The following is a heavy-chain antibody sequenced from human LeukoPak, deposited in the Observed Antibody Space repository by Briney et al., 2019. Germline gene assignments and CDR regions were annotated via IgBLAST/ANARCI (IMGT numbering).Heavy chain of an antibody. Sequence: PGGSLRLSCAASGFTFSSYAMGWIRQPPGKGLEWIGSIYYSGSTYYNPSLKSRVTISVDTSKNQFSLKLSSVTAADTAVYYCARLRYRRPLDYWGQGTLVTVSS. J-gene: IGHJ4*02. CDR2: IYYSGST. CDR1: GFTFSSYA. V-gene: IGHV4-39*01. CDR3: ARLRYRRPLDY. D-gene: IGHD2-15*01.